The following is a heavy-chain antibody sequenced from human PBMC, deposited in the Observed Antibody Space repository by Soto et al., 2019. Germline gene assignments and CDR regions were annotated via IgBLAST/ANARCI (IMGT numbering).Heavy chain of an antibody. V-gene: IGHV4-34*01. CDR1: GGSFSGYY. D-gene: IGHD2-21*02. J-gene: IGHJ6*02. CDR2: INHSGST. Sequence: QVQLQQWGAGLLKPSETLSLTCAVYGGSFSGYYWSWIRQPPGKGLEWIGEINHSGSTNYNPSLXXRXXISVDTSKNQFSLKLSSVTAAETAVYYCARVTGRYYYGMEVWGQGTTVTVSS. CDR3: ARVTGRYYYGMEV.